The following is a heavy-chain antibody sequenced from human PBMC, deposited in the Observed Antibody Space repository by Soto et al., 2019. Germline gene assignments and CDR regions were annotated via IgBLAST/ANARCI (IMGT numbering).Heavy chain of an antibody. Sequence: PGWSLRLSCAASGFTFSSYAMSWVRQAPGKGLEWVSAISGSGGSTYYADSVKGRFTISRDNSKNTLYLQMNRLRAEDTAVYYCAKASMVRGVIGDYWGQGTRVTVSS. J-gene: IGHJ4*02. CDR1: GFTFSSYA. CDR3: AKASMVRGVIGDY. V-gene: IGHV3-23*01. CDR2: ISGSGGST. D-gene: IGHD3-10*01.